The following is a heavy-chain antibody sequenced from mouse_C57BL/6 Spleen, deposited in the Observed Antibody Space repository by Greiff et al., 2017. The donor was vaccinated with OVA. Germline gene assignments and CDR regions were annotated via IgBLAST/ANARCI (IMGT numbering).Heavy chain of an antibody. J-gene: IGHJ2*01. V-gene: IGHV14-2*01. CDR2: IVPEDGET. D-gene: IGHD1-1*01. Sequence: EVQLQQSGAGLVNPGAPVKLSCTASGFKIKDYYMHWVNQRTEKGLGWIGRIVPEDGETKYAPKFQGKATIPADTSSNTAYLQLSSLTSEDTAVYYCARDYGSPHFDYWGQGTTLTVSS. CDR3: ARDYGSPHFDY. CDR1: GFKIKDYY.